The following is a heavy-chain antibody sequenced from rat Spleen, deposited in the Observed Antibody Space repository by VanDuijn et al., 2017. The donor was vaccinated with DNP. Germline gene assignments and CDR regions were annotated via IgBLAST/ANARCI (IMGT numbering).Heavy chain of an antibody. D-gene: IGHD3-2*01. Sequence: QVQLQQSGAELTKPGSSVKISCKASGSTFTSYYISWIKQTTGQGLEYVGYIHTGSGTTNYNEKFKGRATLTLDKSSSTAFMQLSSLTPDDSAVYYCARWGTFYWYFDFWGPGTIVTVSS. V-gene: IGHV1-43*01. J-gene: IGHJ1*01. CDR2: IHTGSGTT. CDR3: ARWGTFYWYFDF. CDR1: GSTFTSYY.